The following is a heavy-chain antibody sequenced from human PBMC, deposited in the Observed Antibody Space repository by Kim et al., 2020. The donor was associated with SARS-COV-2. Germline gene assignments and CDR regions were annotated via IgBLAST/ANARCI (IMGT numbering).Heavy chain of an antibody. CDR3: AGGGYFDSSYVDY. D-gene: IGHD3-22*01. J-gene: IGHJ4*02. V-gene: IGHV3-33*01. Sequence: YADPVKGRFTVARDNSKNTRYLQMNSLRAEDTAVYYCAGGGYFDSSYVDYWGQGTLVTVSS.